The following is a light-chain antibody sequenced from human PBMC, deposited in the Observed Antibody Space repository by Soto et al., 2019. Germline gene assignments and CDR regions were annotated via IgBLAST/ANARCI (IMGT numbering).Light chain of an antibody. Sequence: QSVLPQPASGSGSPGLSIAISCTETSSDVGGYNSVSWYQQHPGKAPKLVIYDVTSRPSGVSNRFSGSKSGNTASLTISGLQAEDEGDYYCSSYRTGGSYVFGTGTKVTV. CDR1: SSDVGGYNS. CDR3: SSYRTGGSYV. V-gene: IGLV2-14*01. CDR2: DVT. J-gene: IGLJ1*01.